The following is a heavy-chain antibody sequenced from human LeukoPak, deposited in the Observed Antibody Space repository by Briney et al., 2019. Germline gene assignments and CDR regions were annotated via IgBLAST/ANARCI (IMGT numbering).Heavy chain of an antibody. CDR1: GYTFTSYG. CDR3: AMTFLKAVAGSLDY. J-gene: IGHJ4*02. V-gene: IGHV1-18*01. Sequence: GASVKVSCKASGYTFTSYGISWVRRAPGQGLEWVGWISAYNGNTNYAQKLQGRVAMTTDTSTSTAYMELRSLRSDDTAVYYCAMTFLKAVAGSLDYWGQGTLVTVSS. D-gene: IGHD6-19*01. CDR2: ISAYNGNT.